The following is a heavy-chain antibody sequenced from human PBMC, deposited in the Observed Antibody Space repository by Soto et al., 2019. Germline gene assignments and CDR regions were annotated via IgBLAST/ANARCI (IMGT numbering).Heavy chain of an antibody. CDR2: INSDGSST. Sequence: PGGALILSGAASGVTFSSYLMSWGRQGPGKGLVWVSRINSDGSSTSYADSVKGRFTISRDNAKNTLYLQMNSLRAEDTAVYYCARAQIQPIYYYGMDVWGQGTTVTASS. V-gene: IGHV3-74*01. D-gene: IGHD5-18*01. CDR1: GVTFSSYL. CDR3: ARAQIQPIYYYGMDV. J-gene: IGHJ6*02.